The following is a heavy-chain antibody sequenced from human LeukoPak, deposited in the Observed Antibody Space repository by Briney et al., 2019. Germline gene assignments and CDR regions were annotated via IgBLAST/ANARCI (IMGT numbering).Heavy chain of an antibody. J-gene: IGHJ4*02. CDR2: IYHSGST. CDR3: ARQTVVVVVAATFDY. CDR1: GGSFERSSYF. Sequence: PSETLSLTCTVSGGSFERSSYFWGWIRQPPGKGLEWIGAIYHSGSTYYNPSLKSRVTISVDTSKNQFSLKLSSVTAADTAVYYCARQTVVVVVAATFDYWGQGTLVTVSS. D-gene: IGHD2-15*01. V-gene: IGHV4-39*01.